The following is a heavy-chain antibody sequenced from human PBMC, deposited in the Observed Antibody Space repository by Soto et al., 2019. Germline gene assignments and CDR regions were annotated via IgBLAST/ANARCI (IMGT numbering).Heavy chain of an antibody. CDR3: ARSPYYDFWSGYPRGVEDYYYYMDV. J-gene: IGHJ6*03. Sequence: EVQLVQSGAEVKKPGESLKISCKGSGYSFTSYWIGWVRQMPGKGLEWMGIIYPGDSDTRYSPSFQGQVTISADKSISTAYLQWSSLKASDTAMYYCARSPYYDFWSGYPRGVEDYYYYMDVWGKGTTVTVSS. CDR1: GYSFTSYW. CDR2: IYPGDSDT. D-gene: IGHD3-3*01. V-gene: IGHV5-51*03.